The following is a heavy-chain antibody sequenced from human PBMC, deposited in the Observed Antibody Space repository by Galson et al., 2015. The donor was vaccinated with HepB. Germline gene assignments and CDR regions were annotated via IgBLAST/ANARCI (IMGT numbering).Heavy chain of an antibody. V-gene: IGHV4-34*01. Sequence: LSLTCDVSGGSLSGYWWSWIRQSPGKGLEWIGEINHSGTTNYSPSFKSRVTISVDMSKSQFSLSLSSMTDADTAVYHCARVRTSSYYFDQWGQGTLVVVSS. J-gene: IGHJ4*02. CDR3: ARVRTSSYYFDQ. CDR2: INHSGTT. CDR1: GGSLSGYW. D-gene: IGHD3-3*01.